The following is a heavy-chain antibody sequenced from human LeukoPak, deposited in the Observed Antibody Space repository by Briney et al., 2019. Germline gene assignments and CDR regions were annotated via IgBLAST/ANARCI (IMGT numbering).Heavy chain of an antibody. CDR1: GGSISSGDYY. J-gene: IGHJ4*02. V-gene: IGHV4-30-4*01. CDR2: IYYSGST. CDR3: ARAGPYWCSGGSCRFDY. Sequence: PSQTLSLTCTVSGGSISSGDYYWSWIRQPPGKGLEWIGYIYYSGSTYYNPSLKSRVTISVDTSKNQFSLKLSSVTAADTAVYYCARAGPYWCSGGSCRFDYWGQGTLVTVSS. D-gene: IGHD2-15*01.